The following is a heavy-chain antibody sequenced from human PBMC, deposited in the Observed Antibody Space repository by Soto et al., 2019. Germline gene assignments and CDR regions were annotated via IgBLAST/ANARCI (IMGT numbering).Heavy chain of an antibody. V-gene: IGHV3-74*01. D-gene: IGHD6-6*01. CDR3: ARVSSSSSKYGMDV. J-gene: IGHJ6*02. CDR2: INSDGSST. CDR1: GFTFSSYW. Sequence: GGSLRLSCAASGFTFSSYWMHWVRQAPGKGLVWVSRINSDGSSTSYADSVKGRFTISRDNAKNRLYLQMNSLRAEDTAVYYCARVSSSSSKYGMDVWGQGTTVTVSS.